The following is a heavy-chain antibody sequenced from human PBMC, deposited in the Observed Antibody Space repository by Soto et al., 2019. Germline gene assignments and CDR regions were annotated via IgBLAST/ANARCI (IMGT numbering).Heavy chain of an antibody. D-gene: IGHD5-18*01. CDR1: GFTLSSNY. CDR3: ARGDSYGFDY. J-gene: IGHJ4*02. Sequence: VQVVESGGDLIQPGGSLILSCAASGFTLSSNYMTWVRQAPGKGLEWVSLIYSGGGTYYRDSVKGRFTISRDNSKNTLYLQMNSLRADDTAVYYCARGDSYGFDYWGQGTLVTVSS. CDR2: IYSGGGT. V-gene: IGHV3-53*01.